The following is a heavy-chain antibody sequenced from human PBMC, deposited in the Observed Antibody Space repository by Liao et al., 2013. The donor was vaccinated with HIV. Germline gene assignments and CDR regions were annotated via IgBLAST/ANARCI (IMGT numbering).Heavy chain of an antibody. V-gene: IGHV4-61*02. CDR1: GDSVSRCCYY. CDR3: ARGGGGFDI. CDR2: IYGSGST. Sequence: QVQLQESGPGLVKPQQTLSLTCAVSGDSVSRCCYYWAWFRQPAGKGLEYVGRIYGSGSTNYNPSLKRRVTLSVDTSKNRFSLNVNSVTAADTAVYYCARGGGGFDIWGQGTVVTVSS. J-gene: IGHJ3*02.